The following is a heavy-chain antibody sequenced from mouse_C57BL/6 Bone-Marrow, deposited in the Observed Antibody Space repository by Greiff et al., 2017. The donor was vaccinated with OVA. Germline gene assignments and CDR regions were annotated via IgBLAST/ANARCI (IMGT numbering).Heavy chain of an antibody. CDR3: VRGSAWFAY. J-gene: IGHJ3*01. Sequence: DVMLVESGGGLVQPKGSLKLSCAASGFSFNTYAMNWVRQAPGKGLEWVARIRSKSNNYATYYADSVKDRFTISRDDSESMLYLQMNNLKTEDTAMYYCVRGSAWFAYWGQGTLVTVSA. CDR2: IRSKSNNYAT. CDR1: GFSFNTYA. V-gene: IGHV10-1*01.